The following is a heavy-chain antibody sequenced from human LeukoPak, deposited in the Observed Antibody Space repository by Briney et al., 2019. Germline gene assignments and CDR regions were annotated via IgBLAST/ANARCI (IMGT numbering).Heavy chain of an antibody. J-gene: IGHJ4*02. V-gene: IGHV1-8*01. CDR2: MNPNSGDT. CDR1: GYTFSNYD. D-gene: IGHD6-13*01. CDR3: ARVDITPTGIKINFDY. Sequence: GASVKVSCKASGYTFSNYDINWVRQATGQGLERMGWMNPNSGDTGYAQKFQGRVTMTRNTSISTAYMELSSLRSEDTAVYYCARVDITPTGIKINFDYWGQGILVTVSA.